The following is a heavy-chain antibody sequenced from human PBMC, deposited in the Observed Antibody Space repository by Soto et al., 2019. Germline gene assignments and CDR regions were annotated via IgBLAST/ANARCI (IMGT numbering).Heavy chain of an antibody. D-gene: IGHD5-12*01. CDR3: ARDSGYSGYGYYFDY. V-gene: IGHV1-69*13. Sequence: ASVKVSCKASGGTFSSYAISWVRQAPGQGLEWMGGIIPIFGTANYAQKFQGRVTITADESTSTAYMELSSLRSEDTAVYYCARDSGYSGYGYYFDYWGQGTLVTVSS. CDR1: GGTFSSYA. J-gene: IGHJ4*02. CDR2: IIPIFGTA.